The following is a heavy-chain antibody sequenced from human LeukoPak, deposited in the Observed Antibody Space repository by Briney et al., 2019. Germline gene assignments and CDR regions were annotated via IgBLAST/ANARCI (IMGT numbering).Heavy chain of an antibody. CDR3: AKTTTGYSSGRAPGWPADL. CDR1: GFTFSSYA. D-gene: IGHD6-19*01. J-gene: IGHJ5*02. Sequence: GGSLRLSCAASGFTFSSYAMYWVRQAPGRGLEWVSGIFGSGGGTQYADSVKGRFTISRDNSKNTVYLQMNSLRAEDTALYYCAKTTTGYSSGRAPGWPADLWGQGTLVTVSS. V-gene: IGHV3-23*01. CDR2: IFGSGGGT.